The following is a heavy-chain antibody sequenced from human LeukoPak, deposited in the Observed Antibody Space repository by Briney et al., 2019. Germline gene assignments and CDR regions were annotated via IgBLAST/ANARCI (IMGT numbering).Heavy chain of an antibody. J-gene: IGHJ5*02. CDR1: GGSISSRDHY. D-gene: IGHD3-10*01. V-gene: IGHV4-39*01. Sequence: SETLSLTCTVSGGSISSRDHYWGWIRQPPAKGLEWIGNVFYSGSSYYNSSFQSRVTISVDTSKNQFSLKLRSVTAADTAVYYCARLVSLWFGESPNWFDPWGRGTLVTVSS. CDR2: VFYSGSS. CDR3: ARLVSLWFGESPNWFDP.